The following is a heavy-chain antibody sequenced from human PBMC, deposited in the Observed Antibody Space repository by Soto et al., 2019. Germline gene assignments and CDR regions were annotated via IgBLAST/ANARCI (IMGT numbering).Heavy chain of an antibody. CDR2: IYYSGTT. D-gene: IGHD3-22*01. CDR1: GGFISNYY. Sequence: SETLSLTCTVSGGFISNYYWSWVRQSPGKGLEWIGYIYYSGTTNYNPSLKSRVTILLDMSKNQFSLRLRSVTAADTAVYYCARVGPWVPYYYDSSPYTFENWFDPWGQGTLVTVSS. V-gene: IGHV4-59*01. CDR3: ARVGPWVPYYYDSSPYTFENWFDP. J-gene: IGHJ5*02.